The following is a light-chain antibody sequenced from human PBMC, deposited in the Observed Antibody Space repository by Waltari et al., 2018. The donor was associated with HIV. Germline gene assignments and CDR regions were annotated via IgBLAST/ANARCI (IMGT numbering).Light chain of an antibody. V-gene: IGKV3-20*01. CDR2: DAS. CDR3: QQYAGFPLT. Sequence: EIVLTTSPGTLSLSLGERATLSCRARQSVNSTFLAWYQHKPGQAPRLLIYDASTRATGIPDKFSGSGSGSDFTLTISRLEPEDFAVYYCQQYAGFPLTFGGGTKVDIK. J-gene: IGKJ4*01. CDR1: QSVNSTF.